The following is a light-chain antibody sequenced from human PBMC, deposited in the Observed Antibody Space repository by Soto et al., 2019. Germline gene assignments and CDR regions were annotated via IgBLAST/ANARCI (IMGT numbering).Light chain of an antibody. CDR1: RTIAGY. CDR3: QQYNSQWT. J-gene: IGKJ1*01. Sequence: IQLTQSPSSLSASVGDRVTITCRASRTIAGYVNWYQQRPGEAPNLLIYAASSLQSGAPSRFSGSGSGTEFTLTISSLQPDDFATYYCQQYNSQWTFGQGTKVDI. CDR2: AAS. V-gene: IGKV1-39*01.